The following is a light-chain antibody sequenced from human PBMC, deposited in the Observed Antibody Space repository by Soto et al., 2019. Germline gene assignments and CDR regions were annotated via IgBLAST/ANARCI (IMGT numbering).Light chain of an antibody. V-gene: IGLV2-14*01. J-gene: IGLJ2*01. CDR2: EVS. Sequence: QSVLTQPASVSGSPGQSITISCTGTSSDVGGYNYVSWYQQHPGEAPKLMIYEVSNRPSGVSNRFSGSKSGNTAFLTISGLQAEDEADYSCSSYTSSNALIFGGGTKLTVL. CDR1: SSDVGGYNY. CDR3: SSYTSSNALI.